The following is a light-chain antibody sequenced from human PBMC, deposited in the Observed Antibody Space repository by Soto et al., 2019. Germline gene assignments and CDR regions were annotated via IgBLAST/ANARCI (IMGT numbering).Light chain of an antibody. CDR2: GAS. V-gene: IGKV3-15*01. Sequence: EIVMTQSPATLSVSPGERATLSCRASQSVSSNLAWYQQKPGQAPRLLIYGASTRATGIPARFSGSGSGTEFTLTISILHSEDFAVYYCQQYNNAKTFGQGTKVDIK. J-gene: IGKJ1*01. CDR1: QSVSSN. CDR3: QQYNNAKT.